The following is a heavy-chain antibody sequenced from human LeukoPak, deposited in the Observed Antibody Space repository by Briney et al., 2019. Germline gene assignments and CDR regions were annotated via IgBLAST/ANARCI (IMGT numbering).Heavy chain of an antibody. D-gene: IGHD2-2*02. J-gene: IGHJ4*02. CDR1: GGSFSGYY. CDR2: INHSGST. Sequence: SETLSLTCAVYGGSFSGYYWSWIRQPPGKGLEWIGEINHSGSTNYNPSLKSRVTISVDTSKNQFSLKLSSVTAADTAVYYCARGRPGGYCSSTSCYIFGNWGQGTLVTVSS. CDR3: ARGRPGGYCSSTSCYIFGN. V-gene: IGHV4-34*01.